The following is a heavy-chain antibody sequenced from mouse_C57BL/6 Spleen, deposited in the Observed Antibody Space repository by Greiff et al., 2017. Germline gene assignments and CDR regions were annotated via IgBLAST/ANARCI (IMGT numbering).Heavy chain of an antibody. CDR1: GFSFTSYG. Sequence: QVHVKQSGPGLVAPSQSLSITCTVSGFSFTSYGVHWVRQPPGKGLEWLVVIWSDGSTTYNSALKSRLSISKDNSKSQVFLKMNSLQTDDTAMYYCATSYYSNAMDYWGQGTSVTVSS. CDR3: ATSYYSNAMDY. CDR2: IWSDGST. D-gene: IGHD2-5*01. J-gene: IGHJ4*01. V-gene: IGHV2-6*03.